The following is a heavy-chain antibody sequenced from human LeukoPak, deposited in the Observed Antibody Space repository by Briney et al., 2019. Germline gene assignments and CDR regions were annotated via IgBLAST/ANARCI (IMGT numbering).Heavy chain of an antibody. CDR1: GFTFSSYA. CDR3: AKSPGATTDLGY. Sequence: QPGGSLRLSCAASGFTFSSYAMGWVRQAPGKGLEWVSAISGSGGSTYYADSVKGRFTISRDNSKNTLYLQMNSLRAEDTAVYYCAKSPGATTDLGYWGQGTLVTVSS. V-gene: IGHV3-23*01. D-gene: IGHD1-26*01. J-gene: IGHJ4*02. CDR2: ISGSGGST.